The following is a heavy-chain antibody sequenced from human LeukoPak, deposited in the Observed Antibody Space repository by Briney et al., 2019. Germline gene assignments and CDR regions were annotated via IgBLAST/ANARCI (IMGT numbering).Heavy chain of an antibody. CDR3: ATYGDYESDYFDY. CDR1: GGTFSSYA. J-gene: IGHJ4*02. CDR2: IIPIFGTA. V-gene: IGHV1-69*13. Sequence: ASVKVSCTASGGTFSSYAISWVRQAPGQGLEWMGGIIPIFGTANYAQKFQGRVTITADESTSTAYMELSSLRSEDTAVYYCATYGDYESDYFDYWGQGTLVTVSS. D-gene: IGHD4-17*01.